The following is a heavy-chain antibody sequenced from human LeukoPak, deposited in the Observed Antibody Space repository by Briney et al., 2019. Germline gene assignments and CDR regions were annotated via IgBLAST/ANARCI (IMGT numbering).Heavy chain of an antibody. CDR2: IIPIFGTA. Sequence: PGGSLRLSCAASGFTVSSNYMSWVRQAPGQGLEWMGGIIPIFGTANYAQKFQGRVTITADESTSTAYMELSSLRSEDTAVYYCARGGYFDAFDIWGQGTMVTVSS. V-gene: IGHV1-69*01. CDR3: ARGGYFDAFDI. CDR1: GFTVSSNY. D-gene: IGHD1-26*01. J-gene: IGHJ3*02.